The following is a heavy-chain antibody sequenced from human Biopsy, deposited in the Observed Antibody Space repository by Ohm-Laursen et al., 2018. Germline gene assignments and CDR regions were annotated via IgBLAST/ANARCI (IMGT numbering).Heavy chain of an antibody. CDR3: TRGGYYYDSLAYYYWFDP. V-gene: IGHV1-2*02. CDR2: IKAKTGDT. Sequence: GASVKVSCKASGYTFTGYHVHWVRQAPGQGLEWMGWIKAKTGDTNYAQKFQGRVTMTRDTSISTAYVDLSSLRSDDTAVYYCTRGGYYYDSLAYYYWFDPWGQGTLVTVSS. J-gene: IGHJ5*02. D-gene: IGHD3-22*01. CDR1: GYTFTGYH.